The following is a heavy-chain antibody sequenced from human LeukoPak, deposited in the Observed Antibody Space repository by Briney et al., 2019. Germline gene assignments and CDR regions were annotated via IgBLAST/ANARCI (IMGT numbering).Heavy chain of an antibody. CDR3: ARDIGRYRNLDY. CDR1: GFTFSDYY. J-gene: IGHJ4*02. D-gene: IGHD4-11*01. Sequence: GGSLRLSCAASGFTFSDYYMSWIRQAPGKGLEWVSYISSSGSTIYYADSVKGRFTISRDNAKNSLYLQMDSLRVEDTAVYYCARDIGRYRNLDYWGQGTLVTVSS. V-gene: IGHV3-11*04. CDR2: ISSSGSTI.